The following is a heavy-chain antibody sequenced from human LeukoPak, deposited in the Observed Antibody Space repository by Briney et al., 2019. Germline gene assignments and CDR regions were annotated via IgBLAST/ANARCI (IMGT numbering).Heavy chain of an antibody. J-gene: IGHJ6*03. CDR2: IYSGGST. D-gene: IGHD2-15*01. CDR3: ASVAARGGYYYYYMDV. CDR1: GFTVSSNY. V-gene: IGHV3-53*01. Sequence: PGGSLRLSCAASGFTVSSNYMSWVRQAPGKGLEWVSVIYSGGSTYYADSVKGRFAISRDNSKNTLYLQMNSLRAEDTAVYYCASVAARGGYYYYYMDVWGKGTTATVSS.